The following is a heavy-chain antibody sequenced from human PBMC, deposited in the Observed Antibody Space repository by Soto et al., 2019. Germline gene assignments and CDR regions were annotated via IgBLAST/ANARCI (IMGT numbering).Heavy chain of an antibody. CDR1: GFTVSSNY. Sequence: EVQLVESGGGLIQPGGSLRLSCAASGFTVSSNYMSWVRQAPGKGLEWVSIIYSGGTTYYADSVKGRFTISRDNSKNTLYLQMSSLRAEDTAVYYCAGSGSYFTFDYWGQGTLVTVSS. CDR3: AGSGSYFTFDY. D-gene: IGHD1-26*01. J-gene: IGHJ4*02. V-gene: IGHV3-53*01. CDR2: IYSGGTT.